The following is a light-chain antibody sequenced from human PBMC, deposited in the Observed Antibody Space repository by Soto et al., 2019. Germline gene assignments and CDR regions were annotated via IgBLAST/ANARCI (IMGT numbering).Light chain of an antibody. CDR1: SHDVGGYNY. V-gene: IGLV2-14*01. CDR2: DVS. J-gene: IGLJ2*01. CDR3: SSYTSSSTVV. Sequence: QSALTQPASVSGSPGQSIAISCTGTSHDVGGYNYVSWYQQHPGKAPKLMIYDVSARPSGVSNRFSGSKSDNTASPTISGLQAEDEADYYCSSYTSSSTVVFGGGTKLTVL.